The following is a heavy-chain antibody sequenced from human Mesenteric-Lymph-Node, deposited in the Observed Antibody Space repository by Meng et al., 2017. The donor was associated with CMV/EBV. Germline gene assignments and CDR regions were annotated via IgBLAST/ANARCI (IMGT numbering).Heavy chain of an antibody. J-gene: IGHJ6*02. CDR1: GGSISSYY. V-gene: IGHV4-59*01. CDR2: IYYSGST. D-gene: IGHD6-13*01. CDR3: AREGYSSSWYRYSKDYGMDV. Sequence: SETLSLTCTVSGGSISSYYWGWIRQPPGKGLEWIGYIYYSGSTNYNPSLKSRVTISVDTSKNQFSLKLSSVTAADTAVYYCAREGYSSSWYRYSKDYGMDVWGQGTTVTVSS.